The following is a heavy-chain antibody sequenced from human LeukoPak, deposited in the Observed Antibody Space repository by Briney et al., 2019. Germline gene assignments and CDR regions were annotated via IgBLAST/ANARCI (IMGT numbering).Heavy chain of an antibody. J-gene: IGHJ4*02. Sequence: ASVKVSCKASGYTFTSYGISWVRQAPGQGLEWRGWISAYNGNTNYAQKLQGRVTMTTDTSTSTAYMELRSLRSDDTAVYYCARESSLYASKFGKELDYWGQGTLVTVSS. CDR3: ARESSLYASKFGKELDY. CDR1: GYTFTSYG. V-gene: IGHV1-18*01. D-gene: IGHD3-16*02. CDR2: ISAYNGNT.